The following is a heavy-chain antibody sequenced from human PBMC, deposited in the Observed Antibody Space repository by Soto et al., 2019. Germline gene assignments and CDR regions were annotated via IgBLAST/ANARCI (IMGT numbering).Heavy chain of an antibody. D-gene: IGHD2-15*01. Sequence: SETLSLTCTVSGGSISSYYWSWIRQPPGRGLEWIGYIYYSGSTNYNPSLKSRVTISVDTSKNQFSLKLSSVTAADTAVYYCARDRCSGGSCYSDYWGQGTLVTFSS. CDR2: IYYSGST. CDR3: ARDRCSGGSCYSDY. CDR1: GGSISSYY. V-gene: IGHV4-59*01. J-gene: IGHJ4*02.